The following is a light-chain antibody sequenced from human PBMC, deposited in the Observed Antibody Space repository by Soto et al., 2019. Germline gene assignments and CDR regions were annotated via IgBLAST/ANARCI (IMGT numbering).Light chain of an antibody. CDR1: QSIGIY. CDR3: QQRSTRPLT. Sequence: EIVLTQSPATLSLSPGDRATLSCRASQSIGIYLAWYQQTPGQSPRLLIYEASNRATGVPAKFSGTGSGTDFTLTISSLESEDFGIYYCQQRSTRPLTFGGGTRVEI. CDR2: EAS. J-gene: IGKJ4*01. V-gene: IGKV3-11*01.